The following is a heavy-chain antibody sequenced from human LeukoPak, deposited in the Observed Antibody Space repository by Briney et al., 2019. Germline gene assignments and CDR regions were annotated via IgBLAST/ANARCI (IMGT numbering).Heavy chain of an antibody. CDR2: IYTSGST. CDR3: ARDPIYAVDYYDSSGHARVAFDI. D-gene: IGHD3-22*01. V-gene: IGHV4-4*07. CDR1: GGSISSYY. Sequence: PSQTLSLTCAVSGGSISSYYWSWIRQPAGKGLEWIGRIYTSGSTNYNPSLKSRVTMSVDTSKNQFSLKLSSVTAADTAVYYCARDPIYAVDYYDSSGHARVAFDIWGQGTMVTVSS. J-gene: IGHJ3*02.